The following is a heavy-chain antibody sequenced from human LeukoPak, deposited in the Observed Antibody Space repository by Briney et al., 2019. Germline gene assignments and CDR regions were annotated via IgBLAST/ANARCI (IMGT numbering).Heavy chain of an antibody. CDR1: GGSISSGGYY. CDR2: IYYSGST. CDR3: AREFSGSYYYYGMDV. V-gene: IGHV4-31*03. J-gene: IGHJ6*02. Sequence: SETLSLTCTVSGGSISSGGYYWSWIRQHPGKGLEWIGYIYYSGSTYYNPSLKSRVTISVDTSKNQFSLKLSSVTAADTAVYYCAREFSGSYYYYGMDVWGQGTTVTVSS. D-gene: IGHD1-26*01.